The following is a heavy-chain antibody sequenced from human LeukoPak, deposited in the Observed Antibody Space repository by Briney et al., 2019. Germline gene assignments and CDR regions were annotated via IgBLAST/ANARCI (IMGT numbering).Heavy chain of an antibody. V-gene: IGHV4-59*01. CDR3: AILNYGDSDY. CDR1: GGSISSYY. CDR2: IYYSGST. J-gene: IGHJ4*02. D-gene: IGHD4-17*01. Sequence: SETLSLTCTVSGGSISSYYWSWLRQPPGKGLEWIGYIYYSGSTNYNASLKSRVTISVDTSKNQFSLKLSSVTAADTAVYYCAILNYGDSDYWGQGALVTVSS.